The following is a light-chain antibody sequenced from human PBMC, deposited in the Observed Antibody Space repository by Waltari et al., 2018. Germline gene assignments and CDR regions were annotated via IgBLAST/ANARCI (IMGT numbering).Light chain of an antibody. Sequence: QSALTQPPSASGSPGQSVTISCTDTSSDVGGYNYVSWYQQHPGKAPKLMIFEVSKRPSGVPDRFSGSKSGNTASLTVSGLQADDEAHYYCSSYAGSNNWVFGGGTKLTVL. V-gene: IGLV2-8*01. J-gene: IGLJ3*02. CDR2: EVS. CDR3: SSYAGSNNWV. CDR1: SSDVGGYNY.